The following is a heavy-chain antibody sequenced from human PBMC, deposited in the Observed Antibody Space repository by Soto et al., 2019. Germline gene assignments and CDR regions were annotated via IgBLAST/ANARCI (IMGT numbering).Heavy chain of an antibody. J-gene: IGHJ4*02. V-gene: IGHV1-3*01. Sequence: ASVKVSCKASGYTFTSYPMHWVRQAPGQRLEWTGWINAANFNTRYSQKLQGRVTITTDTSASTAYMELSNLRSEDTAVYYCARLSIEEVPARSYYFDYWGQGTRVTVSS. CDR1: GYTFTSYP. D-gene: IGHD2-2*01. CDR2: INAANFNT. CDR3: ARLSIEEVPARSYYFDY.